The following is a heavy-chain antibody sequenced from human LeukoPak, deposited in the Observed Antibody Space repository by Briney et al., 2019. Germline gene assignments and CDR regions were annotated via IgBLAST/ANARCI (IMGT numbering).Heavy chain of an antibody. CDR2: VNRDGSET. Sequence: GPEWVANVNRDGSETYYLDSVKGRFTISKDNAKNSLYLQMNSLRAEDTALYHCARNNGMDVWGQGTTVIVSS. CDR3: ARNNGMDV. J-gene: IGHJ6*02. V-gene: IGHV3-7*03.